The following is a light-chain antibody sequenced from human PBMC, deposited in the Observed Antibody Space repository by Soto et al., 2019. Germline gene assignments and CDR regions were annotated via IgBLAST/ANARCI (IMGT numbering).Light chain of an antibody. CDR1: SSDVGGYNY. J-gene: IGLJ1*01. Sequence: QSALAQPPSASGSPGQSVTISCTGTSSDVGGYNYVSWYQQHPGKAPKLMIYEVSQRPSGVPDRFSGSKSGNTASLTVSGLQAEDEAHYYCFSYAGRNNYVFGTGTKVT. V-gene: IGLV2-8*01. CDR2: EVS. CDR3: FSYAGRNNYV.